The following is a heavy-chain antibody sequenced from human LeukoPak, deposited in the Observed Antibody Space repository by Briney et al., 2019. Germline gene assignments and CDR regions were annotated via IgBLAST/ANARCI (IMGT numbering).Heavy chain of an antibody. J-gene: IGHJ6*03. V-gene: IGHV4-4*07. CDR2: LFSSGST. CDR3: ARVGVGGLNYDYYMDV. Sequence: SETLSLTCTVSGGSISSYSWTWIRQPAGKGLEWIGRLFSSGSTNYNPSLKSRATMSADTSKKQFFLKLSSVTAADTAVYYCARVGVGGLNYDYYMDVWGKGTTVTVSS. D-gene: IGHD2-15*01. CDR1: GGSISSYS.